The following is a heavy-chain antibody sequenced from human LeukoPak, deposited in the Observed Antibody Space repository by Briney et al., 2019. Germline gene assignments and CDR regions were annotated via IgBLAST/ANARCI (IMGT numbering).Heavy chain of an antibody. CDR3: AKARSSRITMVRPPDAFDI. D-gene: IGHD3-10*01. J-gene: IGHJ3*02. V-gene: IGHV3-30*02. CDR1: GFTFSRYV. CDR2: IRYDGSNK. Sequence: PGGSQRLSCTASGFTFSRYVMIWVRQAPGKGLEWVAFIRYDGSNKYYADSVKGRFTISRDNSKNTLYLQMNSLRAEDTAVYYCAKARSSRITMVRPPDAFDIWGQGTMVTVSS.